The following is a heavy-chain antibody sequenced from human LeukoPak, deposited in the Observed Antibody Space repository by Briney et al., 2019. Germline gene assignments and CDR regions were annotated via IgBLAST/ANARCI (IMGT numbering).Heavy chain of an antibody. J-gene: IGHJ3*02. D-gene: IGHD1-26*01. V-gene: IGHV1-2*02. CDR2: INPNSGGT. Sequence: ASVKVSCKASGYTFTGYYMHWVRQAPGQGLEWMGWINPNSGGTYYAQKFQGRVTMARDTSISTAYMELSRLRSDDTAVYYCARVVVGATTPEVAFDIWGQGTMVTVSS. CDR1: GYTFTGYY. CDR3: ARVVVGATTPEVAFDI.